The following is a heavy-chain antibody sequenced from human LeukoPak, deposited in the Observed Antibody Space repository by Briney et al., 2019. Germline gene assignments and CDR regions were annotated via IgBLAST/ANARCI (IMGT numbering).Heavy chain of an antibody. V-gene: IGHV4-39*01. J-gene: IGHJ4*02. Sequence: SETLSLTCTVSGGSISSSNYYWGWIRQPPGKGLEWIGSTYYSGSTYYNPSLKSRVTISVDTSKNQFSLKLSSVTAADTAVYYCARHPSVTNFLFDFWGQGTLVTVSS. CDR3: ARHPSVTNFLFDF. CDR2: TYYSGST. CDR1: GGSISSSNYY. D-gene: IGHD4-17*01.